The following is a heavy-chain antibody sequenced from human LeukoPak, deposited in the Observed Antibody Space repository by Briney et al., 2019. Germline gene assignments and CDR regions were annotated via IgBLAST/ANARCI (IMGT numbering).Heavy chain of an antibody. V-gene: IGHV1-69*04. Sequence: GASVKVSCKASGGTFSSYAISWVRQAPGQGLEWMGRIIPILGIANYAQRFQGRVTITADKSTSTAYMELSSLRSEDTAVYYCARDWEGTYYFDYWGQGTLVTVSS. CDR3: ARDWEGTYYFDY. CDR1: GGTFSSYA. D-gene: IGHD1-26*01. CDR2: IIPILGIA. J-gene: IGHJ4*02.